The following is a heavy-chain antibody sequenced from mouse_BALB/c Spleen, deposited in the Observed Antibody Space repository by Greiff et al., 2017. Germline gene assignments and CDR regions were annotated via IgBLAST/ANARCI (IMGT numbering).Heavy chain of an antibody. CDR2: INPSTGYT. CDR1: GYTFTSYW. J-gene: IGHJ2*01. D-gene: IGHD2-3*01. CDR3: ARDAYDGYYHC. Sequence: QVQLQQSGAELAKPGASVKMSCKASGYTFTSYWMHWVKQRPGQGLEWIGYINPSTGYTEYNQKFKDKATLTADKSSSTAYMQLSSLTSEDSAVYYCARDAYDGYYHCWGQGTTLTVSS. V-gene: IGHV1-7*01.